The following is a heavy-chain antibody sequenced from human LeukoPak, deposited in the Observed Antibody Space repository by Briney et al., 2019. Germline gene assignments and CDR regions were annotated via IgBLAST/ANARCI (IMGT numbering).Heavy chain of an antibody. J-gene: IGHJ4*02. Sequence: GGSLRLSCAASGFTFSGSAMHWVRQASGKGLEWVGRIRSKANSYATAYAASVKGRFTISRDDSKNTAYLQMNSLKTEDTAVYYCTRPGSGNSLGGDYSGQGTLVTVSS. CDR1: GFTFSGSA. V-gene: IGHV3-73*01. CDR3: TRPGSGNSLGGDY. D-gene: IGHD1-7*01. CDR2: IRSKANSYAT.